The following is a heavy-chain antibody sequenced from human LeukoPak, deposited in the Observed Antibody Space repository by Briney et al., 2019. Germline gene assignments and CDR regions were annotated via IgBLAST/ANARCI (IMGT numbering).Heavy chain of an antibody. Sequence: GGSLRLSCAASGFTFSCYAMSWVRQAPGKGLEWVSAISGSGGSTYYADSVKGRFTISRDNSKNTLYLQMNSLRAEDTAVYYCAKGRTYCSSTSCSQIVYYYCGMDVWGQGTTVTVSS. D-gene: IGHD2-2*01. V-gene: IGHV3-23*01. CDR2: ISGSGGST. CDR3: AKGRTYCSSTSCSQIVYYYCGMDV. CDR1: GFTFSCYA. J-gene: IGHJ6*02.